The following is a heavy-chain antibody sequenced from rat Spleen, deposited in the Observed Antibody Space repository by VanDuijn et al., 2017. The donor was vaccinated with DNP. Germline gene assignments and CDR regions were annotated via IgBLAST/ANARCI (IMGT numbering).Heavy chain of an antibody. V-gene: IGHV2-27*01. Sequence: QVQLKESGPGLVQPSQTLSLTCTVSGFSLTSYHVHWVRQPPGKGPEWMGRIQSGGNTDYNSALKSRLSISRDTSKSQVFLKMNSLQTEDTATYYCARDYYSGDFDYWGQGVMVTVSS. J-gene: IGHJ2*01. CDR3: ARDYYSGDFDY. CDR1: GFSLTSYH. CDR2: IQSGGNT. D-gene: IGHD1-1*01.